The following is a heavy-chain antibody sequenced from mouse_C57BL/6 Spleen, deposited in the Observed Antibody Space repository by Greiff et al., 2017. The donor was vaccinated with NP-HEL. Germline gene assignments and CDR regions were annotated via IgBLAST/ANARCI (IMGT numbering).Heavy chain of an antibody. CDR3: AREGGGKHAMDY. CDR2: INPGSGGT. Sequence: QVQLQQSGAELVRPGTSVKVSCKASGYAFTNYLIEWVKQRPGQGLEWIGVINPGSGGTNYNEKFKGKATLTADKSSSTAYMQLSSLTSEDSAVYFCAREGGGKHAMDYWGQGTSVTVSS. D-gene: IGHD1-1*02. CDR1: GYAFTNYL. J-gene: IGHJ4*01. V-gene: IGHV1-54*01.